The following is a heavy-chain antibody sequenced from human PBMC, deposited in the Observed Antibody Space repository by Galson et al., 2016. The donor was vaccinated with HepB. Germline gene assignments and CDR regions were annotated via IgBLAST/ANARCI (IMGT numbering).Heavy chain of an antibody. CDR3: AKFTQQWLDRVYYFDY. CDR2: ISGDGGTS. Sequence: APGKGLEWVSSISGDGGTSYYADSVQGRFTTSRDRSKNTLSLQMNSLRADDTAVYYCAKFTQQWLDRVYYFDYWGQGALVTVSS. J-gene: IGHJ4*02. V-gene: IGHV3-23*01. D-gene: IGHD6-19*01.